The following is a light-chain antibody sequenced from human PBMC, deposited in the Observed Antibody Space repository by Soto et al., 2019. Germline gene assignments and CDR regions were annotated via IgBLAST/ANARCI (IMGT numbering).Light chain of an antibody. Sequence: QSVLTQPASVSGSPGQSITISCTGTTSDVGAYNYVSWYQQHPGKAPQLVIYDVTNRPSGVSNRFSGSKSGNTASLTISGLQAEDEAYYYCSSYTSSSTLVFGGGTKLTVL. CDR1: TSDVGAYNY. V-gene: IGLV2-14*03. J-gene: IGLJ3*02. CDR2: DVT. CDR3: SSYTSSSTLV.